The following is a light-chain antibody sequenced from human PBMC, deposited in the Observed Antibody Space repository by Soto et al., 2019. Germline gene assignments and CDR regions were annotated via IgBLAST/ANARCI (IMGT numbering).Light chain of an antibody. Sequence: DIVLTQSPATLSLSPGERATLSCRASQSVSSYLAWYQQKPGQAPRLLIYDASNRATGIPARFSGSGSGTDFTLTISSLETEDVAVYYCQQRSDWPLTFGGGTKVDIK. J-gene: IGKJ4*01. CDR2: DAS. CDR1: QSVSSY. V-gene: IGKV3-11*01. CDR3: QQRSDWPLT.